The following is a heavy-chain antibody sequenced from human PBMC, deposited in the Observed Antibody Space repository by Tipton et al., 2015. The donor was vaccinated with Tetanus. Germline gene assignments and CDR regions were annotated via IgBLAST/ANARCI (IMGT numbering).Heavy chain of an antibody. V-gene: IGHV3-23*01. Sequence: GSLRLSCAASGFTFSDYAMSWVRQAPGAGLEGVSTLSGSGNTAYYADSVKGRFSISRDNSIDTLFLLMTSLRVEDTAVYYCARGAFIPSRFNWFDPWGQGTLVTVSS. CDR3: ARGAFIPSRFNWFDP. CDR1: GFTFSDYA. CDR2: LSGSGNTA. J-gene: IGHJ5*02. D-gene: IGHD3-22*01.